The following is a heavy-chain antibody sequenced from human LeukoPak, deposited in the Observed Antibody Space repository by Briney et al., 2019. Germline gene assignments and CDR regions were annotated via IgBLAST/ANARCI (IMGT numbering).Heavy chain of an antibody. D-gene: IGHD5-12*01. CDR3: ARVATVSAPPNYGMDV. CDR1: GFTFSDHY. CDR2: SRNKANSYTT. Sequence: GGSLRLSCAASGFTFSDHYIDWLRQAPGKGLEWVGRSRNKANSYTTEYAASVKGRFILSRDDSKNSLYLQMNSLKTEDTAVYYCARVATVSAPPNYGMDVWGQGTTVTVSS. J-gene: IGHJ6*02. V-gene: IGHV3-72*01.